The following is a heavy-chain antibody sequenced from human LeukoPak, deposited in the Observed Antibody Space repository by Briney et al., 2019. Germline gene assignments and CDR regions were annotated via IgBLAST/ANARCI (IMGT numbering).Heavy chain of an antibody. CDR1: GFTFSNYA. V-gene: IGHV4-38-2*01. CDR3: ARHQRLLWFGELSIPNWFDP. CDR2: IYYSGST. J-gene: IGHJ5*02. D-gene: IGHD3-10*01. Sequence: MTGGSLRLSCAASGFTFSNYAMSWVRQPPGKGLEWIGSIYYSGSTNYNPSLKSRVTISVDTSKNQFSLKLSSVTAADTAVYYCARHQRLLWFGELSIPNWFDPWGQGTLVTVSS.